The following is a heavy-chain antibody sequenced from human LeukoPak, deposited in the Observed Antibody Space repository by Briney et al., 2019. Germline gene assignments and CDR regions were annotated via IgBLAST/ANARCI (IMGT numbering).Heavy chain of an antibody. Sequence: GGSLRLSCAASGFTVSSNYMSWVRQAPGKGLEWVSDIYSGGSTYYADSVKGRFTISRDNSKNTLYLQMNSLRAEDTAVYYCARAGPYGTFEYWGQGTLVTVSS. D-gene: IGHD4-17*01. CDR2: IYSGGST. CDR3: ARAGPYGTFEY. J-gene: IGHJ4*02. CDR1: GFTVSSNY. V-gene: IGHV3-53*01.